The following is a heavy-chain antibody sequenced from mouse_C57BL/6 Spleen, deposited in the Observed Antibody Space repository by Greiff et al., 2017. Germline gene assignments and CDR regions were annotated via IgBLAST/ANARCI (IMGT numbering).Heavy chain of an antibody. J-gene: IGHJ2*01. CDR1: GYTFTSYW. V-gene: IGHV1-69*01. Sequence: VQLQQPGAELVMPGASVKLSCKASGYTFTSYWMHWVKQRPGQVLEWIGEIDPSDSYTNYNQKFKGKSTLTVDKSSSTAYMQLSSLTSEDSAVYYCARTGSSSIDYWGQGTTLTVSS. CDR3: ARTGSSSIDY. CDR2: IDPSDSYT. D-gene: IGHD1-1*01.